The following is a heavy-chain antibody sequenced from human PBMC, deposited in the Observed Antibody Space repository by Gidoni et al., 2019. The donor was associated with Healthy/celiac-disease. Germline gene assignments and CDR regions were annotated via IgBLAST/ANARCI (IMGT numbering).Heavy chain of an antibody. V-gene: IGHV3-23*01. D-gene: IGHD3-22*01. CDR3: AKDSGHYYDSSGYYPYYFDY. Sequence: FTISRDNSKNTLYLQMNSLRAEDTAVYYCAKDSGHYYDSSGYYPYYFDYWGQGTLVTVSS. J-gene: IGHJ4*02.